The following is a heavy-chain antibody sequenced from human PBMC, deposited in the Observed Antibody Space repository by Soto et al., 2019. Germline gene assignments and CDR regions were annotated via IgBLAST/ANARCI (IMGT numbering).Heavy chain of an antibody. CDR3: ASAMPGMDV. D-gene: IGHD2-2*01. V-gene: IGHV3-30-3*01. Sequence: QVQLVESGGGVVQPGTSLRLSCAGSGFTFSAFAMHWVRQAPGKGLGWVALILSDWSNEAYADSVRGRFTTSRDNPKNTLYLQINSLGVEDRAVYYCASAMPGMDVWGQGTTVTVPS. J-gene: IGHJ6*02. CDR1: GFTFSAFA. CDR2: ILSDWSNE.